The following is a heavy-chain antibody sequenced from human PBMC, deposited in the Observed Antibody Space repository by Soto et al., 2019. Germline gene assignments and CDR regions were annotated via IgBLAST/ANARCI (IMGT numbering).Heavy chain of an antibody. V-gene: IGHV3-66*01. J-gene: IGHJ4*02. CDR1: GFTVSSNY. CDR2: IYSGGST. CDR3: ARGDSGWRKYFDY. Sequence: EVQLVESGGGLVQPGGSLRLSCAASGFTVSSNYMSWVRQAPGKGLEWVSVIYSGGSTYYADSVKGRFTISRDNSKNTLYLQMNSLRAEDTAVYYCARGDSGWRKYFDYWGQGTLVTVSS. D-gene: IGHD2-15*01.